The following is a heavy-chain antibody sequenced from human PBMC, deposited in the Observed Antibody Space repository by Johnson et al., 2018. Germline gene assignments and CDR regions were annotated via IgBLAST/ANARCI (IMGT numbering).Heavy chain of an antibody. J-gene: IGHJ6*02. CDR3: AKGRFGDRDYYNNGIDV. CDR1: GFTLGDYA. D-gene: IGHD3-16*01. V-gene: IGHV3-9*01. Sequence: VESGRSLRLSCAASGFTLGDYAMFWVRQTQGKGLEWVSGVSAKSTNIGYADSVKGRFTISRDNAKNSLYLEMNSLGTEDTALYYCAKGRFGDRDYYNNGIDVWGQGTTVTVFS. CDR2: VSAKSTNI.